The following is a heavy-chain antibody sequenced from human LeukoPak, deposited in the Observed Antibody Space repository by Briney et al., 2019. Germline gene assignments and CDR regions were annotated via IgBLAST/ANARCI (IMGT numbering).Heavy chain of an antibody. Sequence: SETLSLTCTVSGGSISSSSYYWGWIRQPPGKGLEWIGSIYYSGSTYYNPSLKSRVTISVDTSKNQFSLKLSSVTAADTAVYYCARRVRETSNWNVESGAFDIWGQGTMVTVSS. CDR2: IYYSGST. CDR1: GGSISSSSYY. CDR3: ARRVRETSNWNVESGAFDI. V-gene: IGHV4-39*01. J-gene: IGHJ3*02. D-gene: IGHD1-1*01.